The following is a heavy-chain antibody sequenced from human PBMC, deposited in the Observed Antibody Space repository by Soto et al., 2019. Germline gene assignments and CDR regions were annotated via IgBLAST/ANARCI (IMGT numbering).Heavy chain of an antibody. CDR1: GGTFSSYA. Sequence: GXSVKVSCKASGGTFSSYAISWVRQAPGQGLEWMGGIIPIFGTANYAQKFQGRVTITADESTSTAYMELSSLRSEDTAVYYCALGVPAAPHRYGMDVWGQGTTVTVSS. CDR2: IIPIFGTA. J-gene: IGHJ6*02. D-gene: IGHD2-2*01. V-gene: IGHV1-69*01. CDR3: ALGVPAAPHRYGMDV.